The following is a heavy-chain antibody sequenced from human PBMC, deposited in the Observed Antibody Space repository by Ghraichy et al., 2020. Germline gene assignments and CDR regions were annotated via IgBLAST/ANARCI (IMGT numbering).Heavy chain of an antibody. D-gene: IGHD3-10*01. CDR2: ISSSGSTI. CDR1: GFTFSSYE. V-gene: IGHV3-48*03. Sequence: SCAASGFTFSSYEMNWVRQAPGKGLEWVSYISSSGSTIDYADSVKGRFTISRDNAKKSLYLQMNSLRAEDTAVYYCARRIYYGSGSPFDPWGQGTLVTVSS. CDR3: ARRIYYGSGSPFDP. J-gene: IGHJ5*02.